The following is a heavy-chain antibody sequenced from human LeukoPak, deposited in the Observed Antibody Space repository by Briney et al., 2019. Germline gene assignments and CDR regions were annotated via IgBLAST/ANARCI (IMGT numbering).Heavy chain of an antibody. CDR3: ARAHVDWYYMDV. J-gene: IGHJ6*02. V-gene: IGHV3-33*01. D-gene: IGHD3/OR15-3a*01. Sequence: GGSLRLSCAASGFTFTTHGINWVRQAPGKGLEWVAAICSDGGKKYYADSVKGRFTISKDNSKNTLYLQMNSLRGEDTAMYYCARAHVDWYYMDVWGQGTTVTVSS. CDR1: GFTFTTHG. CDR2: ICSDGGKK.